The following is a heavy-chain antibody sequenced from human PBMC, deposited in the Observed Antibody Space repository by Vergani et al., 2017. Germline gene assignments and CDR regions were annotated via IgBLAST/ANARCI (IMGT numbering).Heavy chain of an antibody. Sequence: EVQLVESGGGLVKSGGSLRLSCAASGFSFSTYGVNWVRQAPGKGLEWVASIDSGGSQIYYADSVKGRFTISRDNAKNSLYLQMSSPRAEDTAVYYCARDRGSCSSKLYYYGMRVWGQGTTVTVSS. J-gene: IGHJ6*02. V-gene: IGHV3-21*01. CDR1: GFSFSTYG. CDR2: IDSGGSQI. D-gene: IGHD3-10*01. CDR3: ARDRGSCSSKLYYYGMRV.